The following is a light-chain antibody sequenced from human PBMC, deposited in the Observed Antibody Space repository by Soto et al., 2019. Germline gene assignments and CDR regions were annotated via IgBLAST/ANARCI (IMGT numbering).Light chain of an antibody. Sequence: DIQLTQYPYSLSASVGDTVTITCRASQSISTYLNWWQHKPGTAPRLLISSASNLHTGVPSRFSGSGSGTDFTFTISSLQAEDIATYYRQQYENLPITFGQGTRLEIK. CDR1: QSISTY. CDR2: SAS. J-gene: IGKJ5*01. V-gene: IGKV1-33*01. CDR3: QQYENLPIT.